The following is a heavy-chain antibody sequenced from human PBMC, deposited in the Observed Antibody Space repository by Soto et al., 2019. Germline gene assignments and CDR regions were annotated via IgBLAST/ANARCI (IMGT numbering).Heavy chain of an antibody. V-gene: IGHV3-23*01. CDR1: GFTFSSYA. CDR3: AYSSTPFDS. D-gene: IGHD6-13*01. J-gene: IGHJ4*02. CDR2: ISGSGGST. Sequence: EVQLLESGGGLVQPGGSLRLSCAASGFTFSSYAMSWVRQAPGKGLEWVSAISGSGGSTYYADSVKGRFTIARDNSKNTLYLQRNSLRAEDPAVYYCAYSSTPFDSWGQGTLVTFSS.